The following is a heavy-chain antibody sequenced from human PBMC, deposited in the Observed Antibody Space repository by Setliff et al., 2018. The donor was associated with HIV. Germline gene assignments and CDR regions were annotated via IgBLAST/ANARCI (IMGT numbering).Heavy chain of an antibody. Sequence: ASVKVSCKASGYTFTSDHLHWVRQAPGQGLEWMGMITPSDGNTNYEQKLQGRVTMTRNTSIATAYMELSNLRSEDTAVYYCARGRSRAKDAFDIWGQGTMVTVSS. CDR3: ARGRSRAKDAFDI. D-gene: IGHD6-13*01. CDR1: GYTFTSDH. V-gene: IGHV1-46*01. J-gene: IGHJ3*02. CDR2: ITPSDGNT.